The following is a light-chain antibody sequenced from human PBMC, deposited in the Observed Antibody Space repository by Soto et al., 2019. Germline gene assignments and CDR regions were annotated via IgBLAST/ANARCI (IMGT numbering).Light chain of an antibody. Sequence: DIPMTQSPSTLSASVGDRVSITCRASQSISNWLAWYQQRPGKAPKLLIYKASSLESGVPSRFSGSGSGTEFTLTISSLQPDYFATYYCQHYNSYSEAFGQGTKVDIK. V-gene: IGKV1-5*03. J-gene: IGKJ1*01. CDR1: QSISNW. CDR3: QHYNSYSEA. CDR2: KAS.